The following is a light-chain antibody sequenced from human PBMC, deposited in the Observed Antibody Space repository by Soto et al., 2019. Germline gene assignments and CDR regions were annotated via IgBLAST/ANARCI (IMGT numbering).Light chain of an antibody. V-gene: IGLV1-40*01. CDR2: GNS. CDR1: SSNIGAGYD. J-gene: IGLJ2*01. Sequence: QSVLTQPPSVSGAPGQRVTISCTGSSSNIGAGYDVHWYQQLPGTAPKLLIYGNSNRPSGVPDRFSGSKSGTSASLAITGLQAEDEADYYCQSYDSSVKEVFGGGTQLTVL. CDR3: QSYDSSVKEV.